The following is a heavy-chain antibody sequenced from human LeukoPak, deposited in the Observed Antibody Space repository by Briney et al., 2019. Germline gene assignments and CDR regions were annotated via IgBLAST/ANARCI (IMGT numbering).Heavy chain of an antibody. Sequence: SETLSLTCSVSGGSISSRSYYWGWIRHPPGKGLEWIGSISYSASTYYNPSLKSRVTVSVDTSKNQFSLKLSSVAAADTALYYCARQRWLVHNWFDPWGQGTLVTVSS. J-gene: IGHJ5*02. CDR2: ISYSAST. CDR3: ARQRWLVHNWFDP. V-gene: IGHV4-39*01. CDR1: GGSISSRSYY. D-gene: IGHD6-19*01.